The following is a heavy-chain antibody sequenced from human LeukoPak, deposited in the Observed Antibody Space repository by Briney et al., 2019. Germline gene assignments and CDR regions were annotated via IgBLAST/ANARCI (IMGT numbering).Heavy chain of an antibody. CDR3: ARDCGSDCSQAFDI. CDR2: IKQDGTQK. CDR1: GFTFSNYW. Sequence: GSLRLSCAASGFTFSNYWMSWVRQAPGKGLEWVADIKQDGTQKYYVDSVEGRFTISRDNAKNSLYLQMNSLRVEDTAVYYCARDCGSDCSQAFDIWGQGTMVTVSS. V-gene: IGHV3-7*05. D-gene: IGHD2-21*02. J-gene: IGHJ3*02.